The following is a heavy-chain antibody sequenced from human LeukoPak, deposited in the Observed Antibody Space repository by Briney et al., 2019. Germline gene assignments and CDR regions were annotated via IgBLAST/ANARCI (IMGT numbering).Heavy chain of an antibody. D-gene: IGHD3-16*01. J-gene: IGHJ4*02. CDR1: GYTFIGHY. Sequence: ASVRVSCKASGYTFIGHYVHWVRQAPGQGLERMGWINPNNGGTNYAQKFQDRVTLTRDTSINTAYMDLRSLRSDDTAVYYRGRPSTFGFSLTWPIDFWGLGTLVTVSS. CDR3: GRPSTFGFSLTWPIDF. V-gene: IGHV1-2*02. CDR2: INPNNGGT.